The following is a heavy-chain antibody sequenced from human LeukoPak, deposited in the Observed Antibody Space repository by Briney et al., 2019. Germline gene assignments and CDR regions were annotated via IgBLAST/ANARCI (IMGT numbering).Heavy chain of an antibody. Sequence: GGSLRLSCAASGVTLSPYGMHWVRQAPGKGLEWVSVISYEGGTQHYADSVKGRFIISRDNPRNTLYLQMNILRTEDTAVYYCAKEGTPHVSTWYDLWGQGTQVIVSS. D-gene: IGHD3-10*01. V-gene: IGHV3-30*18. CDR3: AKEGTPHVSTWYDL. J-gene: IGHJ5*02. CDR1: GVTLSPYG. CDR2: ISYEGGTQ.